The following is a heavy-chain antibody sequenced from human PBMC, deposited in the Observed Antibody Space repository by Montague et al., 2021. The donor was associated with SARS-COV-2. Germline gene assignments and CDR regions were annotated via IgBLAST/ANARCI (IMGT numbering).Heavy chain of an antibody. V-gene: IGHV4-34*01. CDR2: INHSGSA. J-gene: IGHJ6*03. Sequence: SETLSLTCAVYGGSFSGYYWNWIRQPPGKGLEWIGEINHSGSANYNPSLKVLVTISVDSSKNQFSLKLNSVTAADTAVYYCARLGEGVVTAALLGVGPYYSYIYMDVWGKGETVNVSS. D-gene: IGHD2-2*02. CDR1: GGSFSGYY. CDR3: ARLGEGVVTAALLGVGPYYSYIYMDV.